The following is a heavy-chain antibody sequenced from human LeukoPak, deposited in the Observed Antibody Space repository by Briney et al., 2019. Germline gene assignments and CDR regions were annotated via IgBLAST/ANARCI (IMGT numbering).Heavy chain of an antibody. CDR1: GFSFSSSG. CDR3: ATETIGRHYDY. D-gene: IGHD1-14*01. CDR2: IGSTGTDR. V-gene: IGHV3-21*01. J-gene: IGHJ4*02. Sequence: GVSLRLSCAASGFSFSSSGINWVRQAPGKGLEWVSSIGSTGTDRYYADSVKGRFTSSRDNAKNSLYPQMNSLRAEDTAVYYCATETIGRHYDYWGQGTLLTVSS.